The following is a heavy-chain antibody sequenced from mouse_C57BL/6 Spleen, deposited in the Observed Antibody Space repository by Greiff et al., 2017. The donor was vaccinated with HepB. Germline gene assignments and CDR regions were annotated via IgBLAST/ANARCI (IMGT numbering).Heavy chain of an antibody. D-gene: IGHD2-4*01. J-gene: IGHJ2*01. Sequence: QVQLQQPGAELVKPGASVKMSCKASGYTFTSYWITWVKQRPGQGLEWIGDIYPGSGSTNYNEKFKSKATLTVDTSSSTAYMQLSSLTSEDSAVYYCARGGLRHRDFDYWGQGTTLTVSS. CDR3: ARGGLRHRDFDY. CDR2: IYPGSGST. CDR1: GYTFTSYW. V-gene: IGHV1-55*01.